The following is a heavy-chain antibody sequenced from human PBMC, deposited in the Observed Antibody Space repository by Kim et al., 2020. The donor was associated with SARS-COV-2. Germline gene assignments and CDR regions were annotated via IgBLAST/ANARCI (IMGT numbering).Heavy chain of an antibody. CDR2: INQDGSEK. CDR3: ARDRRSSGWYSYY. CDR1: GFSLSSYW. Sequence: GGSLRLSCAVSGFSLSSYWMSWVRQAPGKGLEWVANINQDGSEKYYVDSVKGRFTISRDNAKNSLYLQMNSLRAEDTAVYYCARDRRSSGWYSYYWGQGTLVTVSS. D-gene: IGHD6-19*01. V-gene: IGHV3-7*01. J-gene: IGHJ4*02.